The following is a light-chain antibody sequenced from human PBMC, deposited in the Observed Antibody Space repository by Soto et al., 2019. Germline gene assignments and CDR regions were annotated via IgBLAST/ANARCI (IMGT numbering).Light chain of an antibody. J-gene: IGLJ1*01. CDR2: NVN. Sequence: QSVLTQSASVSGSPGQSITVSCTGTSSDVGNYNYVSWYQQHPGEVPKLIIFNVNNRPSGVSNRFSGSKSGNTASLTISGLQVEDEADYYCSSFTSSTTYVFGTGTRFTVL. CDR3: SSFTSSTTYV. CDR1: SSDVGNYNY. V-gene: IGLV2-14*01.